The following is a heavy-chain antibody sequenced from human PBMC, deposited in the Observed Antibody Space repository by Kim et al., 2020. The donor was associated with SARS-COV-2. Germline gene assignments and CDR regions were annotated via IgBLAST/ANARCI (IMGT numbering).Heavy chain of an antibody. V-gene: IGHV3-33*05. CDR3: ARAGGIAAAPGWFDP. CDR2: ISYDGSNK. CDR1: GFTFSSYG. D-gene: IGHD6-13*01. Sequence: GGSLRLSCAASGFTFSSYGMHWVRQAPGKGLEWVAVISYDGSNKYYADSVKGRFTISRDNSKNTLYLQMNSLRAEDTAVYYCARAGGIAAAPGWFDPWGQGPLVTVSS. J-gene: IGHJ5*02.